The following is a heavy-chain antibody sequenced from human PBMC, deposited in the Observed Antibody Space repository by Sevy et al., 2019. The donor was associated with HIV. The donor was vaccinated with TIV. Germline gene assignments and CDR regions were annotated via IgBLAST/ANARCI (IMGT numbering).Heavy chain of an antibody. CDR2: ISHEGGTQ. Sequence: GGCLRLSCAASGFSFSRYGIHWVRQAPGRGLEWMAVISHEGGTQYYADSVKGRFTVSRDNSKYTAYLEMDSLRTEDAAVYFCAKDLFGDYCLCSVDYWGQGALVTVSS. CDR3: AKDLFGDYCLCSVDY. D-gene: IGHD4-17*01. V-gene: IGHV3-30*18. CDR1: GFSFSRYG. J-gene: IGHJ4*02.